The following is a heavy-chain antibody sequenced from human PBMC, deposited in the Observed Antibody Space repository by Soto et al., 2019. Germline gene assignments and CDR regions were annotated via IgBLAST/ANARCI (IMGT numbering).Heavy chain of an antibody. D-gene: IGHD2-2*01. J-gene: IGHJ5*02. CDR2: ISYHGSDK. CDR1: GFTFSNYG. V-gene: IGHV3-30*18. Sequence: GGSLRLSCAASGFTFSNYGIHWVRQAPGKGLEWVAVISYHGSDKFYADSVKGRFAISRDNSKSTLYLQMDSLRPEDTAVYYCAKDTRDCSNTNCHYSLNNYFDPWGQGTLVTVSS. CDR3: AKDTRDCSNTNCHYSLNNYFDP.